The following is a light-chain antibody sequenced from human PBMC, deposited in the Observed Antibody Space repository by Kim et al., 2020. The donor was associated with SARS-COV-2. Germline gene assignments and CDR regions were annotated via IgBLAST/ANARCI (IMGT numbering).Light chain of an antibody. CDR2: YDR. CDR3: QVWDTRSGHYV. Sequence: APGKTARITCGGDNIGGKSVHWYQQKPGQAPVLVIFYDRDRPSGIPERFSGSNSGNAATLTISRVEARDEADYYCQVWDTRSGHYVFGIGTKVTVL. J-gene: IGLJ1*01. CDR1: NIGGKS. V-gene: IGLV3-21*04.